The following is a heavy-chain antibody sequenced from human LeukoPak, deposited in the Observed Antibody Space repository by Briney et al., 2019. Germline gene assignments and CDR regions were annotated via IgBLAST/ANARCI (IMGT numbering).Heavy chain of an antibody. V-gene: IGHV3-30-3*01. Sequence: PGRSLRLSCAASGFTFSSYAMHWVRQAPGKGLEWVAVISYDGSNKYYADSVKGRFTISRDNSKNTLYLQMNSLRAEDSAVYYCARDPLERGTICAFDIWGQGTMVTVSS. J-gene: IGHJ3*02. CDR1: GFTFSSYA. CDR2: ISYDGSNK. CDR3: ARDPLERGTICAFDI. D-gene: IGHD5-24*01.